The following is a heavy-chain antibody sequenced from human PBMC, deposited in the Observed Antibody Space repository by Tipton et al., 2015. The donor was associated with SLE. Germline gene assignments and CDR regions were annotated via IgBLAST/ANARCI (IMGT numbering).Heavy chain of an antibody. D-gene: IGHD6-13*01. J-gene: IGHJ5*02. CDR2: IYTSGST. CDR3: ARDRGGSSWGGDWFDP. V-gene: IGHV4-4*08. CDR1: GGSISSYY. Sequence: TLSLTCTVSGGSISSYYWSWIRQPPGKGLEWIGYIYTSGSTNYNPSLKSRVTMSVDTSKNQFSLKLSSVTAADTAVYYCARDRGGSSWGGDWFDPWGQGTLVTVSS.